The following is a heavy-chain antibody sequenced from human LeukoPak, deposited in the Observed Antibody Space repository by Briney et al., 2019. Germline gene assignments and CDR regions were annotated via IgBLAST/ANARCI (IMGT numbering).Heavy chain of an antibody. D-gene: IGHD3-22*01. CDR2: IHYSGST. CDR3: ARFGPRSGYFPKWFDP. V-gene: IGHV4-31*11. CDR1: GGSSRSGDFF. Sequence: SQTLSLTCAVSGGSSRSGDFFWSWIRQPPGKGLEWIGHIHYSGSTYYNPSLKSRVTISVDTSKNQFSLKLSSVTAADTAVYYCARFGPRSGYFPKWFDPWGQGTLVTVSS. J-gene: IGHJ5*02.